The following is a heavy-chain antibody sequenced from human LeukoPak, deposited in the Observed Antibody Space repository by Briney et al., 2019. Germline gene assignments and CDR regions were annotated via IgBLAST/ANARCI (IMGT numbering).Heavy chain of an antibody. V-gene: IGHV3-15*01. Sequence: GGSLRLSCAVSGLTFSNAWMSWVRQAPGKGLEWVGRMKSKTDGGTTDYAAPVKGKFTISRDDSKNTHYLQMNSLKTEDTAVSYCTTGYCSGGHCYSSFRFDYWGQGILVTVSS. CDR3: TTGYCSGGHCYSSFRFDY. CDR2: MKSKTDGGTT. CDR1: GLTFSNAW. J-gene: IGHJ4*02. D-gene: IGHD2-15*01.